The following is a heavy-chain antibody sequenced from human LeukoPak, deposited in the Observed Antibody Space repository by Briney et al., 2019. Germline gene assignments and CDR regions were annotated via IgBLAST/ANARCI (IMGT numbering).Heavy chain of an antibody. CDR1: GFTFSDYY. Sequence: GGSLRLSCAASGFTFSDYYMSWIRQAPGKGLEWVSYISSSGSTIYYADSVKGRFTISRDNAKNSLYLQMNSLRAEDTAVYYCARGGGGLDQWLVQDHPLQFFDYWGQGTLVTVSS. V-gene: IGHV3-11*04. D-gene: IGHD6-19*01. CDR2: ISSSGSTI. CDR3: ARGGGGLDQWLVQDHPLQFFDY. J-gene: IGHJ4*02.